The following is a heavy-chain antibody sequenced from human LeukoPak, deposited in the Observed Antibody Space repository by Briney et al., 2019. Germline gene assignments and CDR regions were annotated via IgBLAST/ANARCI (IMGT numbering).Heavy chain of an antibody. CDR2: IYHSGST. J-gene: IGHJ3*02. CDR3: AREANDYGDYHDAFDI. D-gene: IGHD4-17*01. CDR1: GGSISSGGYS. Sequence: PSQTLSLTCAVSGGSISSGGYSWSWIRQPPGKGLEWIGYIYHSGSTYYNPSLKSRVTIPVDRSKNQFSLKLSSVTAADTAVYYCAREANDYGDYHDAFDIWGQGTMVTVSS. V-gene: IGHV4-30-2*01.